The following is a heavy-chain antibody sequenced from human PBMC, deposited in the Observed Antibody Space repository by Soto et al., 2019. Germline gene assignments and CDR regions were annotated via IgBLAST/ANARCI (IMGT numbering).Heavy chain of an antibody. CDR2: ISGSGTET. CDR3: GTDPNFYDSSAYYTSRWFDS. J-gene: IGHJ5*01. V-gene: IGHV3-23*01. Sequence: GGSLRLSCTVSTVTFSSFAMSWVRQSPGKGLEWVSAISGSGTETFYADSVKGRFAISRDNSKNSLFLQMNTLRAEDTATYYCGTDPNFYDSSAYYTSRWFDSWGQGSLVTVSS. CDR1: TVTFSSFA. D-gene: IGHD3-22*01.